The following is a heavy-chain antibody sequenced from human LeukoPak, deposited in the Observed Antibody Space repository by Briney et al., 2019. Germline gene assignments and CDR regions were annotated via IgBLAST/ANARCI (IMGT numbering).Heavy chain of an antibody. Sequence: GGSLRLSCTASGFAFSIYAISWVRQAPGKGLEWVSAINGGGDNTYYADSVKGRFTISRDNSKNALYLQMNSVRAEDTAVYYCAKGSSPLGFFDYWGQGTMVTVSS. J-gene: IGHJ4*02. CDR1: GFAFSIYA. CDR2: INGGGDNT. V-gene: IGHV3-23*01. CDR3: AKGSSPLGFFDY. D-gene: IGHD6-13*01.